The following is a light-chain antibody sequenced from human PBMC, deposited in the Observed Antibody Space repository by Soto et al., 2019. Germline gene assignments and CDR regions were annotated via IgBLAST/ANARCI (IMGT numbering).Light chain of an antibody. V-gene: IGKV1-9*01. CDR1: QGISSY. CDR3: EQAHTSPLS. CDR2: ATS. J-gene: IGKJ4*01. Sequence: DVRLIPTPSTRAGSGKNVDISGCRTSQGISSYLAWYQQKPGKAPKLLIYATSTLESGVPSRFSGSGSGTDFTFLISHLQPQAFATPCCEQAHTSPLSFGGGTKVDIK.